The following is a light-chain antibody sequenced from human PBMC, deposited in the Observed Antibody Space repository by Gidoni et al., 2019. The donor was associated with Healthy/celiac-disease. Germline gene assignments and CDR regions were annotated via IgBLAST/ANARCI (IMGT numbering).Light chain of an antibody. Sequence: EIVLIQSPATLSLSLGERATLACRASQSVSSYLAWYQQKPGQAPRLLIYDASNRATGIPARFSGSGSGTDFTLTISSLEPEDFAVYYCQQRSNLITFGQGTRLEIK. V-gene: IGKV3-11*01. CDR1: QSVSSY. CDR2: DAS. J-gene: IGKJ5*01. CDR3: QQRSNLIT.